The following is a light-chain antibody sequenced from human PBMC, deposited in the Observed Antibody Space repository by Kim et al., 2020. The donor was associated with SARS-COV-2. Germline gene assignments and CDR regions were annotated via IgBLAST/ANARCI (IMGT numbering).Light chain of an antibody. J-gene: IGLJ2*01. CDR1: KLGDKY. CDR3: QAWDSSTVV. CDR2: QDS. Sequence: SVSPGQKAIITCSGEKLGDKYACWYQQKPGQSPVVVIQQDSKRRSGIPERFSGSNSGNTATLTISGTQAMDEADYYWQAWDSSTVVFGGGTQLTVL. V-gene: IGLV3-1*01.